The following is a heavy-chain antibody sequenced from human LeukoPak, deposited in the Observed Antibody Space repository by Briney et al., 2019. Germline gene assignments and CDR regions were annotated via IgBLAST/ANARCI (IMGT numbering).Heavy chain of an antibody. CDR2: ISSSSSYI. D-gene: IGHD3-22*01. J-gene: IGHJ6*03. Sequence: GGSLRLSCAASGFTFSSYSMNWVRQAPGKGLEWVSSISSSSSYIYYADSVKGRFTISRDNAKNSLYLQMNSLRAEDTAVYYCARVLYYHDSSGYYYPLYYYYYYMDVWGKGTTVTVSS. V-gene: IGHV3-21*01. CDR3: ARVLYYHDSSGYYYPLYYYYYYMDV. CDR1: GFTFSSYS.